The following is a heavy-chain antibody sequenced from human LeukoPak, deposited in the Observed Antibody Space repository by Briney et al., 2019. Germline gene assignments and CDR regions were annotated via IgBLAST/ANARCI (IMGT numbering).Heavy chain of an antibody. J-gene: IGHJ4*02. CDR2: ISTDGSNE. D-gene: IGHD1-14*01. CDR1: GFTFSDYG. V-gene: IGHV3-30*03. CDR3: ARGQTTARNFDY. Sequence: GGSLRLSCAASGFTFSDYGLHWVRQAPGKGLEWVALISTDGSNEDYADSVKGRFTISRDNSKNMLYLQMNSLRGDDTAVYYCARGQTTARNFDYWGQGTLVTVSS.